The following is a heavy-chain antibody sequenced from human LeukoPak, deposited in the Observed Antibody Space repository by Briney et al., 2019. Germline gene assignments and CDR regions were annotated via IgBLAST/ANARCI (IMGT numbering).Heavy chain of an antibody. CDR2: IHYSGST. CDR3: ARLSIVGATNFDY. J-gene: IGHJ4*02. Sequence: SETLSLTCTVSGGSIRNFYWDWVRQPPGKGLEWIGYIHYSGSTSYNPSLNSRVTISVDTSRNQFSLKVRSVTAADTAVYYCARLSIVGATNFDYWGQGTLVTVSS. D-gene: IGHD1-26*01. V-gene: IGHV4-59*08. CDR1: GGSIRNFY.